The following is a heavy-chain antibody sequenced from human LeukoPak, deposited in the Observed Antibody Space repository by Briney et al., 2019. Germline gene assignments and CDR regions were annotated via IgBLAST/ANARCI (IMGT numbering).Heavy chain of an antibody. Sequence: SGPTLVNPPQTLTLTCTFSGFSLSTSGMCVSWIRQPPGKALEWLALIDWDDDKYYSTSLKTRLTISKDTSKNQVVLTMTNMDPVDTATYYCARLYCSSTSCYPDYWGQGTLVTVSS. V-gene: IGHV2-70*01. J-gene: IGHJ4*02. CDR3: ARLYCSSTSCYPDY. CDR2: IDWDDDK. CDR1: GFSLSTSGMC. D-gene: IGHD2-2*01.